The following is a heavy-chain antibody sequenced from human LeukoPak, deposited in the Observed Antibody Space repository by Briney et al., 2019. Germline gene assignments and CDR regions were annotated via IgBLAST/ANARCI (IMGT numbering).Heavy chain of an antibody. J-gene: IGHJ4*02. Sequence: GGSLRLSCAASGFTFSSYGMHWVRQAPGKGLEWVAVISYDGSNKYYADSVKGRFTISRDNSNNTLYLQMNSLRAEDTAVYYCASTSGWYEPIDYWGQGTLVTVSS. CDR3: ASTSGWYEPIDY. V-gene: IGHV3-30*03. CDR1: GFTFSSYG. CDR2: ISYDGSNK. D-gene: IGHD6-19*01.